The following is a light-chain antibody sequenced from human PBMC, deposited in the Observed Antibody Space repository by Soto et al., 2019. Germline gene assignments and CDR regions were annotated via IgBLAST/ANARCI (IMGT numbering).Light chain of an antibody. J-gene: IGKJ4*01. CDR1: QSVSSNY. CDR3: QQYGSSLLT. CDR2: ASS. Sequence: EIVLTQSPGTLSLSPGERATLSCRASQSVSSNYLAWYQQKPGQAPRLLLYASSSRATGIPDRFSGSGSGTDFTLTISGLEHEDFAVYYCQQYGSSLLTFGGGTKVEIK. V-gene: IGKV3-20*01.